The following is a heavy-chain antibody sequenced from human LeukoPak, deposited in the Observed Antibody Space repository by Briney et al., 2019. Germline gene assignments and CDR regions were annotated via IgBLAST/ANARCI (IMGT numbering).Heavy chain of an antibody. CDR1: GGTFSSYA. D-gene: IGHD2-21*02. V-gene: IGHV1-69*05. Sequence: SVKVSCKASGGTFSSYAISWARQAPGQGLEWMGRIRPLFGTADYAQKFQGRVTITTDESTSTAYMELSSLRSEDTAVYYCARDLCGGDCYSDYFDYWGQGTLVTVSS. CDR2: IRPLFGTA. J-gene: IGHJ4*02. CDR3: ARDLCGGDCYSDYFDY.